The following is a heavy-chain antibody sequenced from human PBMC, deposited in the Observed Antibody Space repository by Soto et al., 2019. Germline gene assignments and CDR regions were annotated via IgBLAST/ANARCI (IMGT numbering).Heavy chain of an antibody. D-gene: IGHD6-13*01. Sequence: GESLKISCKGSGYSFTSYWISWVRQMPGKGLEWMGRIDPSDSYTNYSPSFQGHVTISADKSISTAYLQWSSLKASDTAMYYCASPTRIAAEDGYYYGMDVWGQATTVTVSS. CDR1: GYSFTSYW. CDR2: IDPSDSYT. V-gene: IGHV5-10-1*01. J-gene: IGHJ6*02. CDR3: ASPTRIAAEDGYYYGMDV.